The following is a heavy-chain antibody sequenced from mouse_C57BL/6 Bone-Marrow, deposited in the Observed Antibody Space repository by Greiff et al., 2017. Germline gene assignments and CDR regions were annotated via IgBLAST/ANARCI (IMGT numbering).Heavy chain of an antibody. Sequence: VMLVESGPGLVQPSQSLSITCTVSGFSLTSYGVHWVRQSPGKGLEWLGVLWRGGSTDYNAAFMSRLSITKDNYKSQVFFKMNSLQADDTAIYYCSTMVTTGPYAMDYWGQGTSVTVSS. J-gene: IGHJ4*01. CDR1: GFSLTSYG. V-gene: IGHV2-5*01. CDR3: STMVTTGPYAMDY. CDR2: LWRGGST. D-gene: IGHD2-2*01.